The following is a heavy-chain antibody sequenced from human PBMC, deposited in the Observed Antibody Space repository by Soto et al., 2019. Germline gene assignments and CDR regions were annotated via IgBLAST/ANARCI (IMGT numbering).Heavy chain of an antibody. D-gene: IGHD2-21*02. CDR3: ARDPGGDPVVTLGAFDI. J-gene: IGHJ3*02. V-gene: IGHV4-31*03. CDR1: GGSISSGGYY. Sequence: QVQLQESGPGLVKPSQTLSLTCTVSGGSISSGGYYWSWIRQHPGKGLEWIGYIYYSGSTYYNTSLKSRVTISVDTSKNQFSLKLSSVTAADTAVYYCARDPGGDPVVTLGAFDIWGQGTMVTVSS. CDR2: IYYSGST.